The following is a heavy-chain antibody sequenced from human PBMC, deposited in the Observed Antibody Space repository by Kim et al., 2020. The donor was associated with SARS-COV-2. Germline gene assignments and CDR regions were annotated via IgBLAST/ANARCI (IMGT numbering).Heavy chain of an antibody. Sequence: GGSLRLSCAASGFTFSSYAMHWVRQAPGKGLEWVAVISYDGSNKYYADSVKGRFTISRDNSKNTLYLQMNSLRAEDTAVYYCARDPTFHGQLWLSYFDYWGQGTLVTVSS. CDR3: ARDPTFHGQLWLSYFDY. CDR2: ISYDGSNK. V-gene: IGHV3-30-3*01. J-gene: IGHJ4*02. CDR1: GFTFSSYA. D-gene: IGHD5-18*01.